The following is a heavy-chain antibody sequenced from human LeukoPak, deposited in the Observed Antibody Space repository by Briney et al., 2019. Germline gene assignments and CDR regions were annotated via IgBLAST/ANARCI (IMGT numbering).Heavy chain of an antibody. Sequence: PGGSLRLSCAASGFTFSSYSMHWVRQAPGKGLEWVSFISSSSGGSTYYADSVKGRFTISRDNSKNTLYLQMNSLRAEDTAVYYCAKVLSGGSPYSYWGQGTLVTVSS. V-gene: IGHV3-23*01. J-gene: IGHJ4*02. D-gene: IGHD2-15*01. CDR1: GFTFSSYS. CDR2: ISSSSGGST. CDR3: AKVLSGGSPYSY.